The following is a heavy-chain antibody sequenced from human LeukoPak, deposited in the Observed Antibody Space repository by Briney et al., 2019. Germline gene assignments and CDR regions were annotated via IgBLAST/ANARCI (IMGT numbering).Heavy chain of an antibody. CDR3: ARRSYDSGSYYDGWYFDY. CDR1: GGSFSGYH. D-gene: IGHD3-10*01. Sequence: PSETLSLTCAVYGGSFSGYHWNWIRQPPGKGLEWIGEINHSGSTNYNPSLKSRLTISVDTSKNQFSLKLNSVTAADMAVYYCARRSYDSGSYYDGWYFDYWGQGTLVTVSS. J-gene: IGHJ4*02. V-gene: IGHV4-34*01. CDR2: INHSGST.